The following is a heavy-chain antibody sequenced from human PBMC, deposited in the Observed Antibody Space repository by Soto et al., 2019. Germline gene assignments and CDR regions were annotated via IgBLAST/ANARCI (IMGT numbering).Heavy chain of an antibody. J-gene: IGHJ6*02. CDR3: ARDHIVVVVADPNYYGMDV. Sequence: QVQLVQSGAEVKKPGSSVKVSCKASGGTFSSYAISWVRQAPGQGLEWMGGIIPIFGTANYAQKFQGRVTITADESTSTAYIELSSLRSEDTAVYYCARDHIVVVVADPNYYGMDVWGQGTTVTVSS. CDR1: GGTFSSYA. CDR2: IIPIFGTA. D-gene: IGHD2-15*01. V-gene: IGHV1-69*01.